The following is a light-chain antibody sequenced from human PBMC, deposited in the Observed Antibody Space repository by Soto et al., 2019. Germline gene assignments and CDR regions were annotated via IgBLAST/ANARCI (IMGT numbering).Light chain of an antibody. Sequence: EVVLTQSPATLSLSPGERATLSCGASQSVSTYLAWYQQKPGQAPRLLIYDASKRATGIPPRFSGSGSGTDFTLTIDSLEPEDFAIYYCQQRLNWPRTFGQGTKLEIK. CDR3: QQRLNWPRT. V-gene: IGKV3-11*01. CDR2: DAS. J-gene: IGKJ2*01. CDR1: QSVSTY.